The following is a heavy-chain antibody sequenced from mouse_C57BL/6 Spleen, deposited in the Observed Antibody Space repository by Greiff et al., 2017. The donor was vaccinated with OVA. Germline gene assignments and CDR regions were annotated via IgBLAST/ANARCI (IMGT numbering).Heavy chain of an antibody. CDR3: TRNQGGDGPMDY. V-gene: IGHV1-15*01. CDR2: IDPETGGT. Sequence: VQLQQSGAELVRPGASVTLSCKASGYTFTDYEMHWVKQTPVHGLEWIGAIDPETGGTAYNQKFKGKAILTADKSSSTAYMELRSLTSEDAAVYYCTRNQGGDGPMDYWGQGTSVTVAS. CDR1: GYTFTDYE. J-gene: IGHJ4*01. D-gene: IGHD2-3*01.